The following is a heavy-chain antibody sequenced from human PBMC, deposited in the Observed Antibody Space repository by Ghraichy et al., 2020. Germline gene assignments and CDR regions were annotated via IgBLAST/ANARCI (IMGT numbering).Heavy chain of an antibody. CDR3: ARGGDSSGYYYGGGWFDP. CDR1: GYTFTSYA. V-gene: IGHV1-3*01. CDR2: INAGNGNT. D-gene: IGHD3-22*01. J-gene: IGHJ5*02. Sequence: ASVKVSCKASGYTFTSYAMHWVRQAPGQRLEWMGWINAGNGNTKYSQKFQGRVTITRDTSASTAYMELSSLRSEDTAVYYCARGGDSSGYYYGGGWFDPWGQGTLVTVSS.